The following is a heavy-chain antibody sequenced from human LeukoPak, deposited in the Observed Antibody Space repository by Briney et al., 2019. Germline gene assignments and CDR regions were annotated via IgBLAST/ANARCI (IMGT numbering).Heavy chain of an antibody. D-gene: IGHD3-22*01. CDR3: ARHYYDSSGPIDY. V-gene: IGHV4-39*01. J-gene: IGHJ4*02. CDR2: IYYSGST. CDR1: GGSISSSSYY. Sequence: SETLSLTCTVSGGSISSSSYYWGWIRQPPGKGLEWIGSIYYSGSTYYNPSLKSRVTISVDTSKNRFSLKLSSVTAADTAVYYCARHYYDSSGPIDYWGQGTLVTVSS.